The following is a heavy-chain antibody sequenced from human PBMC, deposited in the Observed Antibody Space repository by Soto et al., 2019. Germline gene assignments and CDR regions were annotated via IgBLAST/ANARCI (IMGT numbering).Heavy chain of an antibody. CDR1: GFTFSDYY. V-gene: IGHV3-11*01. J-gene: IGHJ5*02. CDR3: ARASRAGYSSSFWFDP. CDR2: ISSSGSTI. D-gene: IGHD6-13*01. Sequence: QVQLVESGGGLVKPGGSLRLSCAASGFTFSDYYMSWIRQAPWKGLEWVSYISSSGSTIYYADSVKGRFTISRDNAKNSLYLQMNSLRAEDTAVSSCARASRAGYSSSFWFDPWGQGTLVTVSS.